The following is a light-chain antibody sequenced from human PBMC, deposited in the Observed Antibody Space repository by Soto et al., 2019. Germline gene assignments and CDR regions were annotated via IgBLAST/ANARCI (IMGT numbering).Light chain of an antibody. CDR3: SSYTTSGTPYV. J-gene: IGLJ1*01. Sequence: ALTQPASVSGSPGQSITISCAGSNSDIGSYKYVSWFQQHPGNAPKLIISEVRDRPSGVSTRFSGSKSGNTASLTISGLQPEDEADYYCSSYTTSGTPYVFGTGTKVTVL. V-gene: IGLV2-14*01. CDR1: NSDIGSYKY. CDR2: EVR.